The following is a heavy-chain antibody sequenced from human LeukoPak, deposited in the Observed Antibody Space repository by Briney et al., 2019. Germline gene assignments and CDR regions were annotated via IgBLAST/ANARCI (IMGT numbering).Heavy chain of an antibody. CDR2: IKYDGTYA. Sequence: GGSLRLSCAASGFTFSRNWMHWVRQGSGKGLVWVSRIKYDGTYANYADSVKGRFTISRDNARNTLYLQMNSLRAEDTAVYFCVRDNDRYSFDVWGQGTKVTVSS. CDR3: VRDNDRYSFDV. J-gene: IGHJ3*01. V-gene: IGHV3-74*01. CDR1: GFTFSRNW. D-gene: IGHD1-1*01.